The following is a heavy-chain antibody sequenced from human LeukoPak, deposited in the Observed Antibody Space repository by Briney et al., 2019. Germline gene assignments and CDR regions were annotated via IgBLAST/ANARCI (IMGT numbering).Heavy chain of an antibody. V-gene: IGHV4-34*01. CDR1: GGSFSDYH. CDR2: INHSGTST. D-gene: IGHD7-27*01. CDR3: ASRGNWANYHHYYYMDV. J-gene: IGHJ6*03. Sequence: SETLSLTCAVYGGSFSDYHWNWIRQPPGKGLEWIGEINHSGTSTNYNPSLKSRVTISVDTSKNQFSLKLTSVSAADTAVYYCASRGNWANYHHYYYMDVWGKGTTVTISS.